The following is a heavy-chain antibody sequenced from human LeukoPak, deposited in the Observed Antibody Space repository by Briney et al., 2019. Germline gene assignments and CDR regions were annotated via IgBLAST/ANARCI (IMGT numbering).Heavy chain of an antibody. CDR2: IYYSGST. CDR3: ARVRSRLSWFDP. Sequence: PSETLSLTCTVSGGSISGTSYYWGWIRQPPGKGLEWIGSIYYSGSTYYNPSLKSRVTISVDTSKNQFSLKLSSVTAADTAVYYCARVRSRLSWFDPWGQGTLVTVSS. CDR1: GGSISGTSYY. V-gene: IGHV4-39*07. J-gene: IGHJ5*02.